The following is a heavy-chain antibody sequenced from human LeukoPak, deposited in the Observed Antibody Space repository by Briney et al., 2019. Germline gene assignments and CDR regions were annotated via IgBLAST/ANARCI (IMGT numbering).Heavy chain of an antibody. CDR1: GFTFSSYW. J-gene: IGHJ4*02. V-gene: IGHV4-39*01. Sequence: GSLRLSCAASGFTFSSYWMGWVRQPPGKGLEWIGSIYYSGTTYYSPSLKSRVTISVDTSKNQFSLRLSSVTAADTAVYYCARLNDCSSISCYNYWGQGTLVTVSS. D-gene: IGHD2-2*02. CDR2: IYYSGTT. CDR3: ARLNDCSSISCYNY.